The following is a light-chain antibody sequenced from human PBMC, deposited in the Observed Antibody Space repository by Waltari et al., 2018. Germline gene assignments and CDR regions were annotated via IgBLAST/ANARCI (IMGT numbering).Light chain of an antibody. CDR1: QSISSW. CDR3: QQYNSYSGT. V-gene: IGKV1-5*03. CDR2: KAS. Sequence: DIQMTQSPSTLSASVGDRVTITCRASQSISSWLAWYQQKPGKAPKLLIYKASSLESGGASRFSGSGSGTEFTLTISSLQPDDFATYYCQQYNSYSGTFGQGTKVEIK. J-gene: IGKJ1*01.